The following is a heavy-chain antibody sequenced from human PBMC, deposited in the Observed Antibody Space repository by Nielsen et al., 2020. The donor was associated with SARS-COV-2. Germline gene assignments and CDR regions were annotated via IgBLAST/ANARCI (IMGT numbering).Heavy chain of an antibody. CDR1: GGTFSSYA. CDR2: ISAYNGNR. D-gene: IGHD1-26*01. CDR3: ARGTGEDY. Sequence: ASVKVSCKASGGTFSSYAISWVRQAPGQGLEWMGWISAYNGNRNYVQKFQGRVTMTTDTSTNTAYMELRSLKSDDTAVYYCARGTGEDYWGQGTLVTASS. J-gene: IGHJ4*02. V-gene: IGHV1-18*01.